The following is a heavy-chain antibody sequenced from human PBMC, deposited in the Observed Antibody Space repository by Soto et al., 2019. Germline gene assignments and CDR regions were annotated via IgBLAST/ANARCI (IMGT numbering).Heavy chain of an antibody. D-gene: IGHD6-13*01. V-gene: IGHV3-33*01. Sequence: QVQLVESGGGVVQPGRSLRLSCAASGFTFSSYGMHWVRQAPGKGLEWVAVIWYDGSNKYYADSVKGRFTISRDNSKNTLYLQMNSLRAEDTAVYYCAREIAAAGSSGMDVWGQGTTVTVSS. CDR3: AREIAAAGSSGMDV. CDR2: IWYDGSNK. CDR1: GFTFSSYG. J-gene: IGHJ6*02.